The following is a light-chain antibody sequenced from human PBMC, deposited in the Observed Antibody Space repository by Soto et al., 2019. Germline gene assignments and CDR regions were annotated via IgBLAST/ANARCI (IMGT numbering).Light chain of an antibody. J-gene: IGKJ1*01. CDR2: GAS. CDR1: QSVSSSY. Sequence: EIVLTQSPDTLSLFPGERATLSCRASQSVSSSYLAWYQQKPGQAPRLLMYGASTRATGIPDRFSGSGSETDFTLTISRLEPEDFAVYYCQQYGSTPRTFGQGTRVEIK. CDR3: QQYGSTPRT. V-gene: IGKV3-20*01.